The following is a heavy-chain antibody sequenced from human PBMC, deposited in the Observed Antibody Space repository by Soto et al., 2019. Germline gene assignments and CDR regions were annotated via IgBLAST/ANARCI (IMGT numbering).Heavy chain of an antibody. J-gene: IGHJ4*02. D-gene: IGHD5-18*01. CDR2: IYPSGMP. CDR1: GSSISNAAYS. V-gene: IGHV4-30-2*01. Sequence: PSETLSLTCTVSGSSISNAAYSWSWIRQPPGKGLEWIGYIYPSGMPFYNPSLRSRVTISIGRSNDQFSLNLKSVTAADTAVYYCARERGGYGLFDSWGQGTLVTVSS. CDR3: ARERGGYGLFDS.